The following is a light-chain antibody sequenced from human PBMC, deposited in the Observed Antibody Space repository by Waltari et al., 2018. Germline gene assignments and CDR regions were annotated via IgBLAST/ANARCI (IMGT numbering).Light chain of an antibody. CDR3: CSYASTTWV. Sequence: QSALTQPASVSGSPGLSITIPCTGTSSDVGGYNFVSWSQPHPDKAPNLMIYDVTKRPAGVSNRFSVSKTGKTAYLTISGLQAGDEADYYCCSYASTTWVFGGGTRLTVL. CDR1: SSDVGGYNF. CDR2: DVT. V-gene: IGLV2-23*02. J-gene: IGLJ3*02.